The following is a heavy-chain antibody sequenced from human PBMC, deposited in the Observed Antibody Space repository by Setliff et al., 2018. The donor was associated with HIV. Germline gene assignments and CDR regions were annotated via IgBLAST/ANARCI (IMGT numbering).Heavy chain of an antibody. CDR3: ARRSTWYLFDY. J-gene: IGHJ4*02. V-gene: IGHV4-59*08. CDR2: IYYSGST. D-gene: IGHD6-13*01. CDR1: GGSISRYY. Sequence: LSLTCSVSGGSISRYYWSWIRQPPGKGLEWIGYIYYSGSTNYNPSLKSRVTISVDTSKNQFSLKMSSVTAADTAVYYCARRSTWYLFDYWGQGTLVTV.